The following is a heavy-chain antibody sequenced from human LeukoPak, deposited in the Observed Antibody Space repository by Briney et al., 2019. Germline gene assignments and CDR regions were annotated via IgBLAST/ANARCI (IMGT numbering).Heavy chain of an antibody. CDR3: ARGEGKTYYYDSSGYCYSR. V-gene: IGHV4-39*01. D-gene: IGHD3-22*01. J-gene: IGHJ4*02. CDR2: IYYSGST. Sequence: SETLSLTCTVSGGSISSSSYYWGWIRQPPGKGLEWIGSIYYSGSTYYNPSLKSRVTISVDTSKNQFSLKLSSVTAADTAVYYCARGEGKTYYYDSSGYCYSRWGQGTLVTVSS. CDR1: GGSISSSSYY.